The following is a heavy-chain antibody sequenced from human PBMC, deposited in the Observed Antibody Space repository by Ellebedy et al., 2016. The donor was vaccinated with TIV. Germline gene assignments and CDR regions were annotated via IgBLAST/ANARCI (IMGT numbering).Heavy chain of an antibody. Sequence: GGSLRLXCAASGFTFSSYAMSWVRQAPGKGLEWVSAISGSGGSTYYADSVKGRFTISRDNSKNTLYLQMNSLRAEDTAVYYCAKDGADMGYHIWFDPWGQGTLVTVSS. J-gene: IGHJ5*02. CDR3: AKDGADMGYHIWFDP. V-gene: IGHV3-23*01. CDR2: ISGSGGST. D-gene: IGHD2-2*01. CDR1: GFTFSSYA.